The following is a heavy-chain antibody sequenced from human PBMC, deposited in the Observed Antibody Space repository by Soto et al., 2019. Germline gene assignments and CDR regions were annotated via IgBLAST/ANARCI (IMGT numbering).Heavy chain of an antibody. Sequence: SETLSLTCTVSGGSISSYYWSWIRQPPGKGLEWIGYIYYSGSTNYNPSLKSRVTISVDTSKNQFSLKLSSVTAADTAVYYCATLTTEGYYYMDVWGKGTTVTVSS. J-gene: IGHJ6*03. CDR2: IYYSGST. D-gene: IGHD4-17*01. CDR3: ATLTTEGYYYMDV. V-gene: IGHV4-59*01. CDR1: GGSISSYY.